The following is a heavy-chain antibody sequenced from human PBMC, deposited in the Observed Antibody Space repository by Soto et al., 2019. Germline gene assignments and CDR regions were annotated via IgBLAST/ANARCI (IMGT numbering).Heavy chain of an antibody. CDR3: ARGLGHKDFGSGYYFGCCRVGSGYGMDF. J-gene: IGHJ6*02. CDR1: GGSISSYY. D-gene: IGHD3-3*01. V-gene: IGHV4-4*07. Sequence: SETLPVTYTVSGGSISSYYWSWIRQPAVKGLEWIGRIYTSGSTNYNPSLKSRVTMSVDTSKNQFSLKLSSVTAADTAVYYCARGLGHKDFGSGYYFGCCRVGSGYGMDFWGQWTTVAVS. CDR2: IYTSGST.